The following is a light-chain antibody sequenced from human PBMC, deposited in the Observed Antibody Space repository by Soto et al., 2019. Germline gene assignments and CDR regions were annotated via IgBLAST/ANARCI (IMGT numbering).Light chain of an antibody. CDR2: QDS. Sequence: SYELTQPPSVSVSPGQTASITCSGDKLGDKYACWYQQKPGQSPVLVIYQDSKRPSGIPERFSGSNSGNTATLTISGTQAMDEADYYCQAWDSSTVGFGGATKLTVL. CDR3: QAWDSSTVG. CDR1: KLGDKY. V-gene: IGLV3-1*01. J-gene: IGLJ2*01.